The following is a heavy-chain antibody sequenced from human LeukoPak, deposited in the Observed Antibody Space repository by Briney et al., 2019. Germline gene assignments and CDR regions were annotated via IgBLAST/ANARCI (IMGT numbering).Heavy chain of an antibody. CDR1: GFTFSSYA. CDR2: ISGSGGST. J-gene: IGHJ3*02. D-gene: IGHD1-26*01. Sequence: PGGSLRLSCAASGFTFSSYAMSWVRQAPGKGLEWVSAISGSGGSTYYADPVKGRFTISRDNSKNTLYLQMNSLRAEDTAVYYYAKFCGSPTPRDAFDIWGQGTMVTVSS. CDR3: AKFCGSPTPRDAFDI. V-gene: IGHV3-23*01.